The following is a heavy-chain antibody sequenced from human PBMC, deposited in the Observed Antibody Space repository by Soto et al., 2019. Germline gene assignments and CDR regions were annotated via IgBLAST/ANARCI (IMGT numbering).Heavy chain of an antibody. CDR1: GFTFSSYG. J-gene: IGHJ4*02. CDR2: IWYDGSNK. D-gene: IGHD3-22*01. V-gene: IGHV3-33*01. Sequence: GGSLRLSCAASGFTFSSYGMHWVRQAPGKGLEWVAVIWYDGSNKYYADSVKGRFTISRDNSKNTLYLQMNSLRAEDTAVYYCARDLEGYDSSGYYLVYWGQGTLVTVSS. CDR3: ARDLEGYDSSGYYLVY.